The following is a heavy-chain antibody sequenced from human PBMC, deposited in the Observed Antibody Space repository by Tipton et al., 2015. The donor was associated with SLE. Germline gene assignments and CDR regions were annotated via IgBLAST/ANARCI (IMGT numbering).Heavy chain of an antibody. D-gene: IGHD3-3*01. CDR1: GGSFSGFY. CDR2: IDYSGSM. J-gene: IGHJ6*02. Sequence: TLSLTCDVSGGSFSGFYWSWVRQPPGKGLEWIGEIDYSGSMRYSPSLKSRVTISIDTSKNQFSLKLSSVTAADTAVYYCARVVTIFGVVHYYGMDVWGQGTTVTVSS. V-gene: IGHV4-34*01. CDR3: ARVVTIFGVVHYYGMDV.